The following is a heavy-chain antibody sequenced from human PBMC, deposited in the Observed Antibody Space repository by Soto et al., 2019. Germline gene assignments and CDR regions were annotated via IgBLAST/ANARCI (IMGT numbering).Heavy chain of an antibody. CDR2: IHYTGNT. V-gene: IGHV4-59*01. D-gene: IGHD3-3*01. CDR3: ARSYPNTIFGVVPSRGLDV. Sequence: TLSLTCIVSGVSISSNYWSWIRQPPGQGLEWIGYIHYTGNTNFNPSLKNRVIISVDTSKNQFSLRLSSVTAADTAVYYCARSYPNTIFGVVPSRGLDVWGQGTTVTVSS. CDR1: GVSISSNY. J-gene: IGHJ6*02.